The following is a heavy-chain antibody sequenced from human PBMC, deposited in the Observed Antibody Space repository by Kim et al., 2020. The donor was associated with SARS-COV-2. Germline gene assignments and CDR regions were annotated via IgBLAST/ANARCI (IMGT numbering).Heavy chain of an antibody. D-gene: IGHD6-19*01. CDR2: ISYDGSNK. J-gene: IGHJ4*02. CDR3: AREDLWEQWLLGY. V-gene: IGHV3-30*04. CDR1: GFTFSSYA. Sequence: GGSLRLSCAASGFTFSSYAMHWVRQAPGKGLEWVAVISYDGSNKYYADSVKGRFTISRDNSKNTLYLQMNSLRAEDTAVYYCAREDLWEQWLLGYWGQGTLVTVSS.